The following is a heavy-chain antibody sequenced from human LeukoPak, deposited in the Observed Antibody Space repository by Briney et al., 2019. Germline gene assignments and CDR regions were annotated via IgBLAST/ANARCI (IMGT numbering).Heavy chain of an antibody. Sequence: GGSLRLSCAASGFTFSSYSMNWVRQAPGKGLEWVSSISSSSSYIYYAYSVKGRFTISRDNAKNSLYLQMNSLRAEDTAVYYCAGDRPHYYSSGSYQRIYYFDYWGQGTLVTVSS. CDR1: GFTFSSYS. CDR2: ISSSSSYI. CDR3: AGDRPHYYSSGSYQRIYYFDY. D-gene: IGHD3-10*01. V-gene: IGHV3-21*01. J-gene: IGHJ4*02.